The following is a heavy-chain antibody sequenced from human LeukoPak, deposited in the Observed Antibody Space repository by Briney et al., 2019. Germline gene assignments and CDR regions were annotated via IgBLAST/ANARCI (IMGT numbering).Heavy chain of an antibody. CDR2: ISGSGGST. J-gene: IGHJ3*02. V-gene: IGHV3-23*01. CDR3: AKDMGRRIFGVAYDAFHI. Sequence: PGGSLRLSCAASGFTFSDYYMSWIRQAPGKGLEWVSAISGSGGSTYYADSVKGRFTISRDNSKNTLYLQMNSLRVEDTAIYYCAKDMGRRIFGVAYDAFHIWGQGTMVTVSS. D-gene: IGHD3-3*01. CDR1: GFTFSDYY.